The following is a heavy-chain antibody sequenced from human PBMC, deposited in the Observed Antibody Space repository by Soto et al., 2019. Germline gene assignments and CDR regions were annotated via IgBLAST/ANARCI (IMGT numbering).Heavy chain of an antibody. CDR2: IYWDDDK. CDR1: GFSLSTSGVG. V-gene: IGHV2-5*02. CDR3: AHTLPNYDFWSGYYGGVYFDY. Sequence: SGPTLVNPTQTLTLTCTFSGFSLSTSGVGVGWIRQPPGKALEWLALIYWDDDKRYSPSLKSRLTITKDTSKNQVVLTMTNMDPVDTATYYCAHTLPNYDFWSGYYGGVYFDYWGQGTLVTAPQ. J-gene: IGHJ4*02. D-gene: IGHD3-3*01.